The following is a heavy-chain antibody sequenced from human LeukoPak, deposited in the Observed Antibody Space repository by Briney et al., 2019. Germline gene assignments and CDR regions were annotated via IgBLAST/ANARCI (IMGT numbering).Heavy chain of an antibody. CDR3: ARVATIFGVVADY. CDR2: ITYSNTTV. Sequence: GGSLRLSCAASGFTFSDYYMSWIRQAPGKGLEWVSYITYSNTTVYYADSVKGRFTISRDNARNSLYLQMNSLRAEDTAVYYCARVATIFGVVADYWGQGTLVTVSS. V-gene: IGHV3-11*04. CDR1: GFTFSDYY. J-gene: IGHJ4*02. D-gene: IGHD3-3*01.